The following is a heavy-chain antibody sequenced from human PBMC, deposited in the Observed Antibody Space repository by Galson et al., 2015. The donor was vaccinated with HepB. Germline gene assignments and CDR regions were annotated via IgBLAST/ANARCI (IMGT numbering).Heavy chain of an antibody. Sequence: SLRLSCAASGLTFSNYNFNWVRQAPGKGLEWVSAISGSGGSTYYADSVKGRFTISRDNSKNTLYLQMNSLRAEDTAVYYCAKDGVGATYYFDYWGQGTLVTVSS. D-gene: IGHD1-26*01. V-gene: IGHV3-23*01. CDR1: GLTFSNYN. J-gene: IGHJ4*02. CDR3: AKDGVGATYYFDY. CDR2: ISGSGGST.